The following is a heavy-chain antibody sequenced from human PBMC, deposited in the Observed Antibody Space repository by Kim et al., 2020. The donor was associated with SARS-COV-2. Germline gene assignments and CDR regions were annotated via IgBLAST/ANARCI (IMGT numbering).Heavy chain of an antibody. Sequence: GRLTISRDNSKNTLYLQMNSLRAEDTAVYYCAGGSGSYYKPSLYYYAMDVWGQGTTVTVSS. V-gene: IGHV3-23*01. D-gene: IGHD3-10*01. CDR3: AGGSGSYYKPSLYYYAMDV. J-gene: IGHJ6*02.